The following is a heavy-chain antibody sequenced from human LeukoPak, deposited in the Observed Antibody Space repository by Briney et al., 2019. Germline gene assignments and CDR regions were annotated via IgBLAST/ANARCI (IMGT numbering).Heavy chain of an antibody. V-gene: IGHV1-69*05. CDR2: IIPIFGTA. J-gene: IGHJ6*03. D-gene: IGHD5-18*01. Sequence: GASVKVSCKASGGTFSSYAISWVRQAPGQGLEWMGGIIPIFGTANYAQKFQGGVTITTDESTSTAYMELSSLRSEDTAVYYCACGYSYGFMDYYYYMDVWGKGTTVTVSS. CDR3: ACGYSYGFMDYYYYMDV. CDR1: GGTFSSYA.